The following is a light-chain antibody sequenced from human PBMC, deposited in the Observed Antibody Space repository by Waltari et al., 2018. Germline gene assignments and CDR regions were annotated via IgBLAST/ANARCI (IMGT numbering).Light chain of an antibody. CDR1: SSDVGNSNH. CDR3: YSYARTITFV. CDR2: EVS. Sequence: QSALTQPASVSGSPGQSITISCAGTSSDVGNSNHVSWYQQHPGRAPKRIIYEVSERPSGVSNLFSGSKSGNTASLTISGLQPEDEADYYCYSYARTITFVFGGGTKLTVL. J-gene: IGLJ3*02. V-gene: IGLV2-23*02.